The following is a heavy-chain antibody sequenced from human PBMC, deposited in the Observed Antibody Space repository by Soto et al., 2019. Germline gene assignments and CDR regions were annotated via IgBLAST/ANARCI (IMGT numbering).Heavy chain of an antibody. J-gene: IGHJ4*02. CDR3: TRANWYSEY. V-gene: IGHV4-59*11. Sequence: QVQLQESGPGLVKPSETLSLTCSVSGGSISNHYWSWIRQPPGKGLEWIGYIYYNGNTNYNPSLKSPFTMSVDTSRNQISLKLTTVTAADTAVYYCTRANWYSEYWGQGTLVTVSS. CDR2: IYYNGNT. CDR1: GGSISNHY. D-gene: IGHD7-27*01.